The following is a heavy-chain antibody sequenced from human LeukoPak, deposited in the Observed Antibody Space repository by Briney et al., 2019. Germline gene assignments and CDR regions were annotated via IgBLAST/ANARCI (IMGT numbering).Heavy chain of an antibody. J-gene: IGHJ3*02. D-gene: IGHD3-3*01. CDR1: GFTFGSYA. CDR3: AKDRGGYYPRDAFDI. Sequence: GGSLRLSCAASGFTFGSYAMTWVRQAPGKGLEWVSSFGGSGRTSYYADSVKGRFTISSDNSKNTLYLQMHSLRADDTAVYYCAKDRGGYYPRDAFDIRGQGTMVTVSS. CDR2: FGGSGRTS. V-gene: IGHV3-23*01.